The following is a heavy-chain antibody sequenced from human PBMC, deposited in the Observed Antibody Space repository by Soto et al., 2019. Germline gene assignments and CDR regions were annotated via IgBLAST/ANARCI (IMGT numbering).Heavy chain of an antibody. Sequence: QITLKESGPTMVKPTQTLTLTCTFSGCSLTTSGVGVGWIRQPPGKALEWLAIISWDDDKRYSPSLKSRPTIPKDTSKNLVVLTMTHIDPADTATYFCAHRTTTVTLCGDPWCQGTLVTVSS. V-gene: IGHV2-5*02. D-gene: IGHD4-17*01. J-gene: IGHJ5*02. CDR2: ISWDDDK. CDR3: AHRTTTVTLCGDP. CDR1: GCSLTTSGVG.